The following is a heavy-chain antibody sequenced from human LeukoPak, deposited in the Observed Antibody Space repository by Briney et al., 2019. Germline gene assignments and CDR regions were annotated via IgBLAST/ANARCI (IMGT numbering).Heavy chain of an antibody. CDR3: VTDPPDSGWAFWS. CDR2: IWREGNVK. J-gene: IGHJ5*02. V-gene: IGHV3-33*01. D-gene: IGHD6-19*01. CDR1: GFNFRMHA. Sequence: PGTSLRLSCAASGFNFRMHAMHWVRQAPGKGLEWGAMIWREGNVKYYVDSVKGRFTISRDDFTSELYLQMDRLRVEDTAVYYCVTDPPDSGWAFWSWGQGALVTVAS.